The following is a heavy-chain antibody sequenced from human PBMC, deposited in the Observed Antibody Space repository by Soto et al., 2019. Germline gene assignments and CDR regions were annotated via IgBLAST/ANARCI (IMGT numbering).Heavy chain of an antibody. CDR2: RYYRSKWYN. J-gene: IGHJ5*02. Sequence: PSQTLSLTCAISGDSVSSDSAAWNWIRQSPSRGLEWLGRRYYRSKWYNDYALSVKSRITINPDTSTNQFSLQLKSVTPEDTAVYYCARSPPVIGANWFDPWGQGTLVTVSS. CDR3: ARSPPVIGANWFDP. V-gene: IGHV6-1*01. CDR1: GDSVSSDSAA. D-gene: IGHD1-26*01.